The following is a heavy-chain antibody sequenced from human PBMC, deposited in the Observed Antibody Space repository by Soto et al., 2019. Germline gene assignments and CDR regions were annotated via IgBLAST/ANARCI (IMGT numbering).Heavy chain of an antibody. CDR3: AKGMIYTAMVKRLFDH. D-gene: IGHD5-18*01. J-gene: IGHJ4*02. CDR2: ISGSGGST. Sequence: GGSLRLSCAASGFTFSSYAMSWVRQAPGKGLEWVSAISGSGGSTYYADSVKGRFTISRDNSKNTLYLQMNSLRAEDTAVYYCAKGMIYTAMVKRLFDHWGQGTLVTVSS. V-gene: IGHV3-23*01. CDR1: GFTFSSYA.